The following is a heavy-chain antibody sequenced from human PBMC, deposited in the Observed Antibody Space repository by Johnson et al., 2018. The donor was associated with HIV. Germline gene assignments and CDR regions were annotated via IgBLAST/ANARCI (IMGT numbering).Heavy chain of an antibody. CDR3: ARDQEGYYDSVFDM. CDR2: INWNGGST. V-gene: IGHV3-20*04. Sequence: VQLVESGGGVVRPGGSLRLSCAASGFTFDDYGMNWVRQAPGKGLEWVSGINWNGGSTFYADSVKGRFTISRDNANNSLFLQINSLRAEDTAFYYCARDQEGYYDSVFDMWGQGTLVTVSS. D-gene: IGHD1-26*01. J-gene: IGHJ3*02. CDR1: GFTFDDYG.